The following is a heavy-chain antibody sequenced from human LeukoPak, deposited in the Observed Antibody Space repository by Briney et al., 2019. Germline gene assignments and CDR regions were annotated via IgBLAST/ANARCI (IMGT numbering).Heavy chain of an antibody. CDR1: GDSVSSSTYY. V-gene: IGHV4-39*07. J-gene: IGHJ3*02. CDR3: TRDRRRDLLHAFDI. CDR2: ICYSVST. D-gene: IGHD1-26*01. Sequence: SETLSLTCTVSGDSVSSSTYYWDWIRQPPGKGLEWIGNICYSVSTYYNPSLRSRVTMSVDTSKNQFSLKLSSVTAADTALYYCTRDRRRDLLHAFDIWGQGTMVTVSS.